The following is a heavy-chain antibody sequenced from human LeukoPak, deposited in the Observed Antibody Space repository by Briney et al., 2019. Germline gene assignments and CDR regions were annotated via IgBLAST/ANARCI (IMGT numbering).Heavy chain of an antibody. V-gene: IGHV3-33*01. CDR2: IWYDGSNK. Sequence: GGSLRLSCAASGFTFSSYGMHWVRQAPGKGLEWVAVIWYDGSNKYYADSVKGRFTISRDNSKNTLYLQMNSLRAEDTAVYYCARDPLPIGIGDGYNYIYWGQGTLVTVSS. J-gene: IGHJ4*02. CDR1: GFTFSSYG. D-gene: IGHD5-24*01. CDR3: ARDPLPIGIGDGYNYIY.